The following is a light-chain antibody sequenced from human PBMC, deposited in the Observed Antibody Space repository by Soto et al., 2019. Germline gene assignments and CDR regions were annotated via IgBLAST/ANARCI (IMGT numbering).Light chain of an antibody. CDR1: QSVSSSY. Sequence: EIVLTQSPGTLSLSPGERATLSCRASQSVSSSYLAWYQQKPGQGPRLLIYGASSRATGIPDRFSGSGSGTDFTLAISRLEPEDFAVYYCQQYVSSPPMYTFGQGTKLEIK. J-gene: IGKJ2*01. CDR2: GAS. V-gene: IGKV3-20*01. CDR3: QQYVSSPPMYT.